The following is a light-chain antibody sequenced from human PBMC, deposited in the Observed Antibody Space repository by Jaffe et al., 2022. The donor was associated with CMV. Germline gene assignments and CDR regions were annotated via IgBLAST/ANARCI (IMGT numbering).Light chain of an antibody. J-gene: IGLJ2*01. CDR3: AAWDDSLSGQV. V-gene: IGLV1-47*01. Sequence: QSVLTQPPSASGTPGQRVSISCSGSNSNIGSNSVNWFQQLPGTAPKLLIYRSNQRPSGVPDRFSGSKSGTSASLAISGLRSEDEADYYCAAWDDSLSGQVFGGGTRLTVL. CDR2: RSN. CDR1: NSNIGSNS.